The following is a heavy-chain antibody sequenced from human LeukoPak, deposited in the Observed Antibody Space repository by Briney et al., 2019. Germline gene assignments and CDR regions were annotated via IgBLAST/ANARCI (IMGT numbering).Heavy chain of an antibody. CDR3: ARDRDGYNY. V-gene: IGHV3-74*01. D-gene: IGHD5-24*01. J-gene: IGHJ4*02. Sequence: GGSLRLSCAASGFTFSNSLMHWVRQAPGKGLVWVARIDTDGSTTHYADSVKGRFTISRDNTRNTLFLQMNSLRAEDTAVYYCARDRDGYNYWGQGTLVTVSS. CDR2: IDTDGSTT. CDR1: GFTFSNSL.